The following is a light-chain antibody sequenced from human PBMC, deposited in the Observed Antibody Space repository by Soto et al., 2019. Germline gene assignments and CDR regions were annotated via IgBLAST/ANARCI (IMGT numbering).Light chain of an antibody. CDR2: DVT. CDR3: CSYAGTYTWI. Sequence: QSALTQPRSVSGSPGQSVTISCTGASNNVGGYNYVSWYQHHPGKVPQLIIYDVTKRPSGVPDRFSGSKSGNTASLTISGLQVEAEADYYCCSYAGTYTWIFGGGTKLTVL. V-gene: IGLV2-11*01. CDR1: SNNVGGYNY. J-gene: IGLJ2*01.